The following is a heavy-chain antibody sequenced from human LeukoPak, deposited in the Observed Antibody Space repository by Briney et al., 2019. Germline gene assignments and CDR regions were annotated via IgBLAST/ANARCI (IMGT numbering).Heavy chain of an antibody. V-gene: IGHV4-34*01. J-gene: IGHJ4*02. Sequence: SETLSLTCAVYGGSFSDYYWSWIRQPPGKGLEWIGEINHSGRTNYNPSLNSRVTISVDTSKNQFSLNLSSVTAADTAVYYCAGGPVQWRRLDYWGQGTLVTVSS. D-gene: IGHD1-26*01. CDR2: INHSGRT. CDR3: AGGPVQWRRLDY. CDR1: GGSFSDYY.